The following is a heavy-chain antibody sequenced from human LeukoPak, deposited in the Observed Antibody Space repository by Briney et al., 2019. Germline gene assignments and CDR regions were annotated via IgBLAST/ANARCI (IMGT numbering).Heavy chain of an antibody. J-gene: IGHJ5*02. V-gene: IGHV1-18*01. CDR1: GYTFTSYG. Sequence: ASVKVSCKASGYTFTSYGISWVRQAPGQGLEWMGWISAYNGNTNYAQKLQGRVTMTTDTFTSTAYMELRSLRSDDTAVYYCARAPYYYDNSGYYYFDPWGQGTLVTVSS. D-gene: IGHD3-22*01. CDR3: ARAPYYYDNSGYYYFDP. CDR2: ISAYNGNT.